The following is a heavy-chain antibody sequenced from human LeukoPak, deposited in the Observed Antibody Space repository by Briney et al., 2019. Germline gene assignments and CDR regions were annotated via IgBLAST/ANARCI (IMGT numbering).Heavy chain of an antibody. CDR2: ISYSGSA. CDR3: ARKGITVAPGLDY. D-gene: IGHD6-19*01. Sequence: SETLSLTCTVSGGSISSYHWSWIRQLPGKGLEWLGYISYSGSANYNPSLKSRVTISVDTSKNQFSLKLSSVTAADTAVYYCARKGITVAPGLDYWGQGTLVTVSS. V-gene: IGHV4-59*01. CDR1: GGSISSYH. J-gene: IGHJ4*02.